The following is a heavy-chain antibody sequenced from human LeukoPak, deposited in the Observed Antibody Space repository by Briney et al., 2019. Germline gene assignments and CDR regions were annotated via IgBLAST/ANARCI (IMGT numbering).Heavy chain of an antibody. V-gene: IGHV4-34*01. CDR1: GGSFSGYY. J-gene: IGHJ5*02. Sequence: PSETLSLTCAVYGGSFSGYYWSWIRQPPGKGLEWIGEINHSGSTNYNPSLKSRVTISVDTSKNQFSLKLSSVTAADTAVYYCAREDSSSTFDPWGQGTLVTVSS. CDR2: INHSGST. D-gene: IGHD6-13*01. CDR3: AREDSSSTFDP.